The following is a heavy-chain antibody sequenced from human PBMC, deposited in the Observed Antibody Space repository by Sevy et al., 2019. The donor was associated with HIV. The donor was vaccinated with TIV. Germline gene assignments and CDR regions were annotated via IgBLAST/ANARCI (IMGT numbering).Heavy chain of an antibody. CDR2: IKQDGSEK. CDR1: GFTFSSYW. Sequence: GGSLRLSCAASGFTFSSYWMSWVRQAPGKGLEWVANIKQDGSEKYYVDSVKGRFTISRDNAKNSLYLQMNSLRAEETAVYYCERVLGQERWLQLGPYYYYYGMDVWGQGTTVTVSS. V-gene: IGHV3-7*01. D-gene: IGHD5-12*01. CDR3: ERVLGQERWLQLGPYYYYYGMDV. J-gene: IGHJ6*02.